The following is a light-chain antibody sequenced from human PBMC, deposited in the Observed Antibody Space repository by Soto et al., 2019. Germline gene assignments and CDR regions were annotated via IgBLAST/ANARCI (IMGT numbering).Light chain of an antibody. J-gene: IGLJ1*01. V-gene: IGLV1-44*01. Sequence: QSVLAQPPSASGAPGQRVTISCSGSASNIGRDPVNWYQQVPGTAPKLLIYENNHRPSGVPDRFSGPKSGTSASLVISGLQSEDEAEYFCAGWDGSLKGFVFGTGT. CDR1: ASNIGRDP. CDR2: ENN. CDR3: AGWDGSLKGFV.